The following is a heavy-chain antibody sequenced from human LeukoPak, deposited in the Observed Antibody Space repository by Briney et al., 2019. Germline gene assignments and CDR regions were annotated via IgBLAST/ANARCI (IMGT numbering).Heavy chain of an antibody. Sequence: SETLSLTCTVSGDSINSSSYYWGWIRQPPGKGLEWIGSIYYSGSTYYNPSLKSRVSISVDTSKNQFSLKLSSVTAADTAVYYCARDARVQKWFGELLKTTTYYFDYWGQGTLVTVSS. J-gene: IGHJ4*02. D-gene: IGHD3-10*01. CDR2: IYYSGST. V-gene: IGHV4-39*07. CDR1: GDSINSSSYY. CDR3: ARDARVQKWFGELLKTTTYYFDY.